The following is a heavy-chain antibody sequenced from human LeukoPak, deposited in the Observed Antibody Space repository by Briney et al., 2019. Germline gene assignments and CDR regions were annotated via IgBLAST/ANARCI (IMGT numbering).Heavy chain of an antibody. J-gene: IGHJ3*02. V-gene: IGHV4-39*01. CDR1: GGSISRSNYR. D-gene: IGHD1-26*01. Sequence: SETLSLTCIVSGGSISRSNYRWGWIRQSPGKGLEWIGSIYYSGGTYYNPSLKSRVTISVDTSKNQFSLNLSSVTAADTAVYYCARPNGRELFAFDIWGQGTMVTVSS. CDR3: ARPNGRELFAFDI. CDR2: IYYSGGT.